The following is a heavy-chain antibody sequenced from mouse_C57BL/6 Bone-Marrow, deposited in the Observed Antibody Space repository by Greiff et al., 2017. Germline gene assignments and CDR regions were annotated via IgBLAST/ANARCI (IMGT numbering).Heavy chain of an antibody. CDR3: ARQDYYGSSQYYYAMDY. CDR1: GFTFSDYY. J-gene: IGHJ4*01. CDR2: ISNGGGST. D-gene: IGHD1-1*01. Sequence: EVQLVESGGGLVQPGGSLKLSCAASGFTFSDYYMYWVRQTPEKRLEWVAYISNGGGSTYYPDTVKGRFTISRDNAKNTLYLQMSRLKSEDTARYYCARQDYYGSSQYYYAMDYWGQGTSVTVSS. V-gene: IGHV5-12*01.